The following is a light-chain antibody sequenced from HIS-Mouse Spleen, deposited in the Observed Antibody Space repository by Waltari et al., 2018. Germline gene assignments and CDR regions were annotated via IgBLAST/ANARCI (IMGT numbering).Light chain of an antibody. V-gene: IGKV3-15*01. CDR1: QSVSSN. CDR2: GAS. Sequence: EIVITQSPATLPVSPGERATLSCSASQSVSSNLAWYQQKPGQAPRLLIYGASTRATGIPARFSGSGSGTEFTLTISSMQSEDFAVYYCQQYNNWPPLFGQGTKLEIK. CDR3: QQYNNWPPL. J-gene: IGKJ2*01.